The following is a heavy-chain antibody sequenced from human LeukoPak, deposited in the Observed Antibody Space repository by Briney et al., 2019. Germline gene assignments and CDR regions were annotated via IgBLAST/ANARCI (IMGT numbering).Heavy chain of an antibody. D-gene: IGHD7-27*01. J-gene: IGHJ6*03. V-gene: IGHV3-30*04. CDR2: ISYDGSNK. CDR1: GFTFNNYA. Sequence: PGGSLRLSCSASGFTFNNYAMSWVRQAPGKGLEWVAVISYDGSNKYYADSVKGRFTISRDNSKNTLYLQMNSLRAEDTAVYYCASVGKYYYYYMDVWGKGTTVTVSS. CDR3: ASVGKYYYYYMDV.